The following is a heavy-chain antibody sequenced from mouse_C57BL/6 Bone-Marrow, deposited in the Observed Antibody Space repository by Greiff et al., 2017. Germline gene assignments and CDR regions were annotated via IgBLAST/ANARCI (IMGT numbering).Heavy chain of an antibody. D-gene: IGHD1-1*01. CDR2: MHPNGGSP. Sequence: QVQLQQPGAELVKPGASVKLSCKASGYTFTNYWMHWVKQRPGQGLEGIGMMHPNGGSPDYNEKFKSEATLSVDKSSRTAYVELSSLTSADSAVYFCARLEFDGSSGDWYFNVWGTGTTVTVSS. CDR3: ARLEFDGSSGDWYFNV. CDR1: GYTFTNYW. V-gene: IGHV1-64*01. J-gene: IGHJ1*03.